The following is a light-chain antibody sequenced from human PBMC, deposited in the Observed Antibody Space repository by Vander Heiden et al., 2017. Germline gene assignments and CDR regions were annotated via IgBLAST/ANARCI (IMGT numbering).Light chain of an antibody. CDR2: LGS. V-gene: IGKV2-28*01. CDR1: QSLLHSNGYNY. J-gene: IGKJ4*01. Sequence: DIVMTQSPLSLPVTPGEPASISCRSSQSLLHSNGYNYLDWYLQKPGQSPQLLIYLGSNRASGVPDRFSGSGSGTDFTLNISSVEAEDVGVYYCMQALQTPQLTFGGGTKVEIK. CDR3: MQALQTPQLT.